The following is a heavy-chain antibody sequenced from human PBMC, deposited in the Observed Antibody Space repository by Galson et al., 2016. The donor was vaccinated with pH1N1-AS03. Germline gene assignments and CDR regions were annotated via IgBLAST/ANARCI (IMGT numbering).Heavy chain of an antibody. J-gene: IGHJ4*02. Sequence: SLRLSCAASGFAFRSYSMNWVRQAPGKGLEWISYITGVGVTMYGDSVRGRFVLSRDNAKNSVSLQMNSLRAEDTAIYYCTRDGTDTYFDFDFWGQGTLVTVSS. CDR3: TRDGTDTYFDFDF. CDR1: GFAFRSYS. CDR2: ITGVGVT. D-gene: IGHD2/OR15-2a*01. V-gene: IGHV3-48*03.